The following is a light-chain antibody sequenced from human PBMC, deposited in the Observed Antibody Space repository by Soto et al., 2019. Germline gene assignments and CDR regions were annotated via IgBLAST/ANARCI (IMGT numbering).Light chain of an antibody. Sequence: QSVLTQPPSVSGAPGQRVTISCTGSSSNIGAGFDVHWYQQLPGTAPKLLIYGNSVRPSGVPDRFSGSKSGTSASLAITGLQAEDEADYYCQSYDSGLGVFGGGTKLTVL. CDR2: GNS. CDR1: SSNIGAGFD. J-gene: IGLJ3*02. CDR3: QSYDSGLGV. V-gene: IGLV1-40*01.